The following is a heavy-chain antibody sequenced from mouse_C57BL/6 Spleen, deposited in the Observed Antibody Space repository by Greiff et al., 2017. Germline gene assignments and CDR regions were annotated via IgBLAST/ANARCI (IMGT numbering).Heavy chain of an antibody. D-gene: IGHD1-1*01. Sequence: EVQRVESGGGLVQPGGSMKLSCVASGFTFSNYWMNWVRQSPEKGLEWVAQIRLKSDNYATHYAESVKGRFTISRDDSKSSVYLQMNNLRAEDTGIYYCTAPYYYGSSSYAMDYWGQGTSVTVSS. CDR2: IRLKSDNYAT. CDR1: GFTFSNYW. V-gene: IGHV6-3*01. CDR3: TAPYYYGSSSYAMDY. J-gene: IGHJ4*01.